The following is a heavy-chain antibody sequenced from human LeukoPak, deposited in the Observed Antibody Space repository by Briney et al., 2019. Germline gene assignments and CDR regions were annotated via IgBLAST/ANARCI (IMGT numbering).Heavy chain of an antibody. J-gene: IGHJ5*02. Sequence: GASVKVSCKASGGTFSSYAISWVRQAPGQGLEWMGGIIPIFGTANYAQKFQGRVTITADESTSTAYMELSSLRSEDTAVYYCARREVGSGRLYWFDPWGQGTLVTVSS. CDR3: ARREVGSGRLYWFDP. D-gene: IGHD3-10*01. CDR1: GGTFSSYA. CDR2: IIPIFGTA. V-gene: IGHV1-69*13.